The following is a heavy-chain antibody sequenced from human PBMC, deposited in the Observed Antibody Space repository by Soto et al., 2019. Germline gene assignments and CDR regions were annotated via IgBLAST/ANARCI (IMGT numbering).Heavy chain of an antibody. CDR2: ISYDGSNK. D-gene: IGHD3-22*01. CDR1: GFTFSSYA. V-gene: IGHV3-30-3*01. CDR3: ARAPHFGSWPGSSGYYVGVDY. J-gene: IGHJ4*02. Sequence: GGSLRLSCAASGFTFSSYAMHWVRQAPGKGLEWVAVISYDGSNKYYADSVKGRFTISRDNSKNTLYLQMNSLRAEDTAVYYCARAPHFGSWPGSSGYYVGVDYWGQGTLVTVSS.